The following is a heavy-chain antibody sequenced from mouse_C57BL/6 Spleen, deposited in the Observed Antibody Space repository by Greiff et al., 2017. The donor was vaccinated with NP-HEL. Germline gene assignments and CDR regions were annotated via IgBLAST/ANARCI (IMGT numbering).Heavy chain of an antibody. V-gene: IGHV1-64*01. J-gene: IGHJ1*03. CDR3: AITTVVVDWYYDV. CDR1: GYTFTSYW. D-gene: IGHD1-1*01. CDR2: IHPNSGST. Sequence: QVQLQQPGAELVKPGASVKLSCKASGYTFTSYWMHWVKQRPGQGLEWIGMIHPNSGSTNYNEKFKSKATLTVEKSSSTAYMQLSSLTSEDSAVYYCAITTVVVDWYYDVWGTGTTVTVSS.